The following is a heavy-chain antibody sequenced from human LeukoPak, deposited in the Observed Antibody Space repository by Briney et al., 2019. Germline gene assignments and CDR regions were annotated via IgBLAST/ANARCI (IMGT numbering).Heavy chain of an antibody. J-gene: IGHJ4*02. CDR3: AKGYCSGGSCYWGLFDY. D-gene: IGHD2-15*01. CDR1: GFTFSSYG. V-gene: IGHV3-30*18. CDR2: ISYDGSNK. Sequence: GGSLRLSCAASGFTFSSYGMHWVRQAPGKGLEWVAVISYDGSNKYYADSVKGRFTISRDNSRNTLYLQMNSLRAEDTAVYHCAKGYCSGGSCYWGLFDYWGQGTLVTVSS.